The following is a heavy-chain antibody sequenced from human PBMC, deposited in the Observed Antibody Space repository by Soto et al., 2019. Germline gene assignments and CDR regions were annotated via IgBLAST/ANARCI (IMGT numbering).Heavy chain of an antibody. D-gene: IGHD2-15*01. J-gene: IGHJ4*02. CDR1: GGTFSSYT. CDR2: IIPILGIA. CDR3: ARQVLYCSGGSRYHTRPFDY. V-gene: IGHV1-69*02. Sequence: QVQLVQSGAEVKKPGSSVKVSCKASGGTFSSYTISWVRQAPGQGLEWMGRIIPILGIANYAQKFQGRVTITADKSTSTAYMELSSLRSEDTAVYYCARQVLYCSGGSRYHTRPFDYWGQGTLVTVSS.